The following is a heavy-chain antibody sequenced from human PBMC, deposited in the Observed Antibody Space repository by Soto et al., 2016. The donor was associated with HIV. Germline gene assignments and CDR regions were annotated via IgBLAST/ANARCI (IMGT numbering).Heavy chain of an antibody. CDR1: GFTFSSYA. CDR3: VKWGYCRAGTCSKAPLDY. Sequence: EVQLLESGGGLVQPGGSLRLSCAASGFTFSSYAMNWVRQAPGQGLEWVSAISASGGSTYYADSVKGRFTISRDNFKNTLYLQMNSLRAEDTAVYYCVKWGYCRAGTCSKAPLDYWAGNPGHRLL. CDR2: ISASGGST. J-gene: IGHJ4*02. D-gene: IGHD2-15*01. V-gene: IGHV3-23*01.